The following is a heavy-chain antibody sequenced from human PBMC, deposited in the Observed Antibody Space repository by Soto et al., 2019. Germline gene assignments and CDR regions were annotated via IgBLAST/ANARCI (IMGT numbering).Heavy chain of an antibody. Sequence: QITLKESGPTLVKPTQTLTLTCTFSGFSLSTSGVGVVWISQPPGKALEWLALIYWDDDKRYSPSLNNRLTITKDTTKNQVVLTMTNVDPMDTATYYCARGVRYCYRTNCPNCFASWGQGTLVTVSS. J-gene: IGHJ5*01. D-gene: IGHD2-2*01. CDR2: IYWDDDK. CDR3: ARGVRYCYRTNCPNCFAS. CDR1: GFSLSTSGVG. V-gene: IGHV2-5*02.